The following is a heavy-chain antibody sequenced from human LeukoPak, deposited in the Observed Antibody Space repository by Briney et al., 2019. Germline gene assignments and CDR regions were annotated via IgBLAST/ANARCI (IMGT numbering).Heavy chain of an antibody. CDR2: TKPDGSES. CDR1: GFTFSSYW. V-gene: IGHV3-7*01. Sequence: GGSLRLSCAASGFTFSSYWINWLRQTPGKGLEWVASTKPDGSESYYVDCLRGRFTISRDNANNSLHLHMNSLRAEDTAVYYCVRDYDYSWGTYRLDAFDIWGQGTMVTVSS. J-gene: IGHJ3*02. D-gene: IGHD3-16*02. CDR3: VRDYDYSWGTYRLDAFDI.